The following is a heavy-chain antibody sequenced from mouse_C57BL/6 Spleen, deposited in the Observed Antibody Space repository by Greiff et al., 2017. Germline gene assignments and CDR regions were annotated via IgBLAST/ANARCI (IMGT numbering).Heavy chain of an antibody. D-gene: IGHD1-1*01. CDR1: GYTFTSYW. CDR2: IDPSDSET. J-gene: IGHJ4*01. V-gene: IGHV1-52*01. CDR3: AREITTVVSAMDY. Sequence: VQLQQSGAELVRPGSSVKLSCKASGYTFTSYWMHWVKQRPIQGLEWIGNIDPSDSETHYNQKFKDKATLTIDKSSSTAYMQLSSLTSEDPAVYYCAREITTVVSAMDYWGQGTSVTVSS.